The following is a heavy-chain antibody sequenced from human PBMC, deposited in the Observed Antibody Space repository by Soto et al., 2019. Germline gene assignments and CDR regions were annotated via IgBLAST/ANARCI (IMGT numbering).Heavy chain of an antibody. CDR3: TRGLTYYYDSSGPGHAFDI. Sequence: PGGSLRLSCAGSGFSFSNYAMHWVRQAPGKGLEWVGFIRSKAYGGTTEYAASVKGRFTISRDDSKSIAYLQMNSLKTEDTAVYYCTRGLTYYYDSSGPGHAFDIWGQGTMVTVSS. J-gene: IGHJ3*02. V-gene: IGHV3-49*04. CDR2: IRSKAYGGTT. CDR1: GFSFSNYA. D-gene: IGHD3-22*01.